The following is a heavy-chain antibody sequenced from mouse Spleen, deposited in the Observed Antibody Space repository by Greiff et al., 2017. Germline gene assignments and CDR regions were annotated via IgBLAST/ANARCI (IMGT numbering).Heavy chain of an antibody. CDR3: ARDNDGYLYYFDY. D-gene: IGHD2-3*01. J-gene: IGHJ2*01. CDR2: ISSGGGST. CDR1: GFTFSSYY. V-gene: IGHV5-12-1*01. Sequence: EVQLVESGGGLVKLGGSLKLSCAASGFTFSSYYMSWVRQTPEKRLEWVATISSGGGSTYYPDSVKGRFTISRDNAKNTLYLQMSSLNSEDTAVYYCARDNDGYLYYFDYWGQGTTLTVSS.